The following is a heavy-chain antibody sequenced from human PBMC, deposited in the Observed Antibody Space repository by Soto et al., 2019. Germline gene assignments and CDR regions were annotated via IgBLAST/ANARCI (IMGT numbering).Heavy chain of an antibody. CDR3: ARPANIFALDN. D-gene: IGHD2-21*01. CDR1: GYSFTNYS. CDR2: IYPGDSYT. V-gene: IGHV5-51*01. J-gene: IGHJ4*01. Sequence: ESLNISCHDCGYSFTNYSIGSVRQMPGKGLECMGIIYPGDSYTIYSPSFQGQVTISADKSMSTAYLQWSSLTASDTAMYSCARPANIFALDNWGHGTLVTVTS.